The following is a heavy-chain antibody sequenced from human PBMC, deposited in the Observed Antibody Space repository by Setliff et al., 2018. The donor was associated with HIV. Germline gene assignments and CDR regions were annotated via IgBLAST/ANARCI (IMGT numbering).Heavy chain of an antibody. D-gene: IGHD3-3*01. CDR1: GYNFGVYW. J-gene: IGHJ4*02. V-gene: IGHV3-74*01. CDR2: INSDGSGT. Sequence: GGSLRLSCAASGYNFGVYWMHWVRQVPGKGLVWVSHINSDGSGTKYADSVKGRFTMSRDNAKNTLYLQMNSLRAEDTALYFCAKSLSPGDYYNFLSGYSPFDYWGQGTRVTVSS. CDR3: AKSLSPGDYYNFLSGYSPFDY.